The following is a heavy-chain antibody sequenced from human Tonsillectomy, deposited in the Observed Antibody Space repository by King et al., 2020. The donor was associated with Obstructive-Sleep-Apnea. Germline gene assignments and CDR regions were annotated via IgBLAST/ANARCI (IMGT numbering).Heavy chain of an antibody. V-gene: IGHV3-11*06. CDR3: ARHFDSTGSFDF. J-gene: IGHJ4*02. Sequence: VQLVDSGGGLVKPGGSLRLSCAASGFIFSDYYMTWIRQAPGKGLEWVSYISGSSTYTNYADPVKGRFTVSRDNAKNSLYLQMNSLRAEDTAVYYCARHFDSTGSFDFWGQGTLVTVSS. CDR1: GFIFSDYY. CDR2: ISGSSTYT. D-gene: IGHD3-22*01.